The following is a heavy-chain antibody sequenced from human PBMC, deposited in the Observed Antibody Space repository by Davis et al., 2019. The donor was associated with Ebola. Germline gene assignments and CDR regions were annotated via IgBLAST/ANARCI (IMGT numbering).Heavy chain of an antibody. J-gene: IGHJ4*02. V-gene: IGHV3-33*01. CDR1: GFTFSSYG. D-gene: IGHD2-15*01. CDR3: AREGYCSGGSCYHFDY. Sequence: GESLKISCAASGFTFSSYGMHWVRQAPGKGLEWVAVIWYDGSNKYYADSVKGRFTISRDNSKNTLYLQMNSLRAEDTAVYYCAREGYCSGGSCYHFDYWGQGTLVTVSS. CDR2: IWYDGSNK.